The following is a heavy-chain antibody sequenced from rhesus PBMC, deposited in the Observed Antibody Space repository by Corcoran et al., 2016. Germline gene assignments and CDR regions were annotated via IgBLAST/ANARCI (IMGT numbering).Heavy chain of an antibody. CDR2: IYGYIAST. Sequence: QVQLQESGPGLVKPSETLSLTCAVSGGSISDYYYWNWIRQPPGKGLQWIGKIYGYIASTYYNPSLKSRVSVSKDTSKNQFFLKLNSVTAADTAVYYCARGGIGTPSFDYWGQGVLVTVSS. CDR1: GGSISDYYY. CDR3: ARGGIGTPSFDY. V-gene: IGHV4S9*01. D-gene: IGHD1-32*01. J-gene: IGHJ4*01.